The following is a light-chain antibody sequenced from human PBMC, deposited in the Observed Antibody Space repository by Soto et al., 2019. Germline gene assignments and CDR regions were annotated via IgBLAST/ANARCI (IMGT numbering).Light chain of an antibody. V-gene: IGKV1-33*01. Sequence: DVQMTQSPSSLSASVGDRVTITCQASQDISKYLNWYQQKPGKAPTLLIYDASKLDTGVPSRFSGSGCGTDFTFSISSLQAEDIATYYCQQHDNLPLTFGGGTKVEIK. J-gene: IGKJ4*01. CDR3: QQHDNLPLT. CDR2: DAS. CDR1: QDISKY.